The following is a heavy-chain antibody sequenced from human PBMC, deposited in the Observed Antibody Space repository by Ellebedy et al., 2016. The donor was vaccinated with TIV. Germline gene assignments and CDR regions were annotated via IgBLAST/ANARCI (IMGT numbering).Heavy chain of an antibody. CDR2: IYYSGST. V-gene: IGHV4-31*03. Sequence: MPSETLSLTCTVSGGSINSGGYYRSWIRQYPGKGLEWIGYIYYSGSTYYNPSLKSRVTISVDTSKNQYSLNLSSVTAADTAVYYCATGNQWDQLLVHWGQGTLVTVSS. CDR1: GGSINSGGYY. J-gene: IGHJ5*02. CDR3: ATGNQWDQLLVH. D-gene: IGHD1-26*01.